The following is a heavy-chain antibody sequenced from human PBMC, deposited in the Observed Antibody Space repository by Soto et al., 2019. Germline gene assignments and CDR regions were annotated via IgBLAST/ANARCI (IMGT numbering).Heavy chain of an antibody. CDR1: GYTFTSYG. CDR2: ISAHNGNT. J-gene: IGHJ4*02. D-gene: IGHD1-1*01. V-gene: IGHV1-18*01. CDR3: ARGRYGDY. Sequence: QVHLVQTGAEVKKPGASVKVSCKASGYTFTSYGITWVRQAPGQGLEWMGWISAHNGNTDYAQKLQGRGIVTRDTSTSTASMELRSLRSDDTAVYYCARGRYGDYWGQGALVTVSS.